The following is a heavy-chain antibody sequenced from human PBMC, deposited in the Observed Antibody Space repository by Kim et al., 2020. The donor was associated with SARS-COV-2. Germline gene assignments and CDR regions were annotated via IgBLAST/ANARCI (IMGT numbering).Heavy chain of an antibody. J-gene: IGHJ4*02. CDR3: ARGRAGEGLTRYFDY. D-gene: IGHD2-2*01. Sequence: DHMKGRFTISADNSKNPLNLQLNSLRAEDTALYYCARGRAGEGLTRYFDYWGQGTLVTVSS. V-gene: IGHV3-23*01.